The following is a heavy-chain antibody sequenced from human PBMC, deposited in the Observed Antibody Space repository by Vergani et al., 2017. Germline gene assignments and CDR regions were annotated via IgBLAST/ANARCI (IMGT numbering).Heavy chain of an antibody. Sequence: QVQLQQWGAGLLKPSETLSLTCAVYGGSFSGYYWSWIRQPPGKGLEWIGEMNHSGSTNYNPSLKSRVTISVDTSKNQFSLKLSSVTAADTAVYYCARRWLNYSNYVVPRGGYMDVWGKGTTVTVSS. D-gene: IGHD4-11*01. CDR3: ARRWLNYSNYVVPRGGYMDV. CDR1: GGSFSGYY. V-gene: IGHV4-34*02. CDR2: MNHSGST. J-gene: IGHJ6*03.